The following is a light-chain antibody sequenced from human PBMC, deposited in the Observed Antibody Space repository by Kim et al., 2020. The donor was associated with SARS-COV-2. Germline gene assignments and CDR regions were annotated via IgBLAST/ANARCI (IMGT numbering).Light chain of an antibody. J-gene: IGLJ3*02. CDR3: SSHTTTSTWV. CDR1: SSDVGAYNY. V-gene: IGLV2-14*03. CDR2: DVS. Sequence: GQSITISSTGTSSDVGAYNYVSWYQHHPGKAPKLMIYDVSARPSGVSNRFSGSKSGNTASLTISGLQAEDESDYYCSSHTTTSTWVFGGGTQLTVL.